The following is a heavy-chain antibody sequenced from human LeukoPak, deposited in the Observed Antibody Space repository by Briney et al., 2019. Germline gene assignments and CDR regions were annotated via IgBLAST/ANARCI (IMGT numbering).Heavy chain of an antibody. V-gene: IGHV3-30*02. J-gene: IGHJ4*02. D-gene: IGHD3-9*01. CDR1: GFTFSHYG. CDR3: ARGSQYNILTGFIVGAMDDFDY. CDR2: IRYDESDK. Sequence: GGSLRLSCATSGFTFSHYGMHWVRQAPGRGLDWVAHIRYDESDKYYADSVKGRFTISKDSSKNTLDLQMNSLRTEDTAVYYCARGSQYNILTGFIVGAMDDFDYWGQGTLVTVSS.